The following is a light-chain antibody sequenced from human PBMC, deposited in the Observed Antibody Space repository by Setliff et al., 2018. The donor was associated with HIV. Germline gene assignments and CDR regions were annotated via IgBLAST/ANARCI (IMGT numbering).Light chain of an antibody. J-gene: IGLJ1*01. Sequence: QSVLTQPASVSGSPGQSITISCAGTSSDVGSYNFVSWYQQHPGKAPKLIIYEVSKWPSGVSNHFSGFKSGNTASLTISGLQTEDEAEYYCCSYASTGSFVFGTGTKVTV. CDR2: EVS. CDR1: SSDVGSYNF. V-gene: IGLV2-23*02. CDR3: CSYASTGSFV.